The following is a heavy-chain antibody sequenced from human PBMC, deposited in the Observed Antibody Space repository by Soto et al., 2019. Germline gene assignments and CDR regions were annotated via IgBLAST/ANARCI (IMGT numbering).Heavy chain of an antibody. D-gene: IGHD6-13*01. CDR3: ASARATIAAAAIFDC. J-gene: IGHJ4*02. CDR2: VYRTGST. V-gene: IGHV4-4*02. CDR1: GGSISTSNW. Sequence: QVQLQESGPGLVKPSGTLSLTCAVSGGSISTSNWWSWVRQPPGKGLEWIGEVYRTGSTNYNPSLESRVTVSIDKSKNQCSLKLTSVTAADTAVYYCASARATIAAAAIFDCWGQGTLVTVSS.